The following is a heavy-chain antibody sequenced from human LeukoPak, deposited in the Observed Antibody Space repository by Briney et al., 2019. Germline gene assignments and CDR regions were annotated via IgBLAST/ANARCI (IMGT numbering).Heavy chain of an antibody. CDR1: GGSISSSSYY. J-gene: IGHJ4*02. V-gene: IGHV4-39*01. CDR3: ARRVRQFDY. Sequence: PSETLSLTCTVSGGSISSSSYYWGWIRQPPGKGLEWIGSIYYSGSTYYNPSLKSRVTISVDTSKNQFSPKLSSVTAADTAVYYCARRVRQFDYWGRGTLVTVSS. CDR2: IYYSGST.